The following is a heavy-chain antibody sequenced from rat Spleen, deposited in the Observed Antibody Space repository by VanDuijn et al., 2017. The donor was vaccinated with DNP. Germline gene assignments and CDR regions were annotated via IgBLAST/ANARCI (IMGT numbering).Heavy chain of an antibody. V-gene: IGHV4-2*01. CDR1: GFNFNDYW. CDR2: IKKDGSTV. D-gene: IGHD1-11*01. Sequence: EVQLVESGGDLVQPGRSLKLSCAASGFNFNDYWMDWVRQAPGKGLEWIGEIKKDGSTVNYSPSLKDKFTISRDNGQNILYLQMSELGSEDTANYYCSRGPNYGGYSDFLDYWGQGVMVTVSA. CDR3: SRGPNYGGYSDFLDY. J-gene: IGHJ2*01.